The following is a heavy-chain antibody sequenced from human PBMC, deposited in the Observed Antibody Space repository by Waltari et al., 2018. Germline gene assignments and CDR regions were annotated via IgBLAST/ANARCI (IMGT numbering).Heavy chain of an antibody. Sequence: QVQLQESGPRLVKPSETLSLTCTVSGRSIRNHYWNWIRQPAGKGLEWIGRIYSTGTTNFNPSRKGRVTMSVDTSKNHFALNLTSLTAADTALYYCATNLQAAEGMDSWGQGTLVFVSS. CDR2: IYSTGTT. J-gene: IGHJ4*02. CDR1: GRSIRNHY. CDR3: ATNLQAAEGMDS. D-gene: IGHD6-13*01. V-gene: IGHV4-4*07.